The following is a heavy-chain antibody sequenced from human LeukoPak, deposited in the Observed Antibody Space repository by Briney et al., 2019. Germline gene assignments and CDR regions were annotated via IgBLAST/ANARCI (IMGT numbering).Heavy chain of an antibody. J-gene: IGHJ6*03. CDR2: INTNTGNP. Sequence: GASVKVSCKASGYTFTSYAMNWVRQAPGQGLEWMGWINTNTGNPTYAQGFTGRFVFSLDTSVSTAYLQISSLKAEDTAVYYCARDTIAAAGPPPNPNYYYYYYMDVWGKGTTVTVSS. CDR3: ARDTIAAAGPPPNPNYYYYYYMDV. V-gene: IGHV7-4-1*02. CDR1: GYTFTSYA. D-gene: IGHD6-13*01.